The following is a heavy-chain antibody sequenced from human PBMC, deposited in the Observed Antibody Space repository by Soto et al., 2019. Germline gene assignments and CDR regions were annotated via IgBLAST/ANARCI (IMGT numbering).Heavy chain of an antibody. J-gene: IGHJ5*02. CDR3: ARGVKYGAYSRWFDP. D-gene: IGHD4-17*01. CDR2: MNPNSGNT. CDR1: GNTFTSYY. V-gene: IGHV1-8*01. Sequence: ASVKVSCKASGNTFTSYYINWVRQATGQGLEYLGWMNPNSGNTAYVQKFQGRVTMTWGTSITTAYMELSSLRSEDTAVYFCARGVKYGAYSRWFDPWGQGTLVTVSS.